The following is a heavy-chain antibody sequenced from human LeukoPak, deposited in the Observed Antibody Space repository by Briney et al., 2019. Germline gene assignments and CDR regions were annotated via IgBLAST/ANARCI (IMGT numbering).Heavy chain of an antibody. CDR1: GFTFDDYA. V-gene: IGHV3-9*01. Sequence: GGSLRLSCAASGFTFDDYAMHWVRQAPGKGLEWGSGISWNSGSIGYADSVKGRFTISRDNAKNSLYLQMNSLRAEDTALYYCAKANLDIVVVPAAMGNWGQGTLVTVSS. D-gene: IGHD2-2*01. CDR3: AKANLDIVVVPAAMGN. CDR2: ISWNSGSI. J-gene: IGHJ4*02.